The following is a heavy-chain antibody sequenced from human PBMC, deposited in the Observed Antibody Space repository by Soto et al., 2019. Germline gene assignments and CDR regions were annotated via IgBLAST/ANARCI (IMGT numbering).Heavy chain of an antibody. Sequence: SETLSLTCAVSGGSIGGVGYAWSWIRQPPGGGLEWIGYIYHSGTFLKSPSLKTRLTMSLDMSNNQFSLTLNSMTAADTAVYYCARDNWNDVRPIDYWGQGTMVTVSS. CDR3: ARDNWNDVRPIDY. D-gene: IGHD1-20*01. CDR1: GGSIGGVGYA. J-gene: IGHJ4*03. V-gene: IGHV4-30-2*01. CDR2: IYHSGTF.